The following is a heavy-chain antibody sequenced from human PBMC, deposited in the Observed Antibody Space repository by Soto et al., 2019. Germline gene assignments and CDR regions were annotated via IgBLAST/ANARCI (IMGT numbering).Heavy chain of an antibody. CDR3: ARDQDSYCSGGSCYRFDP. Sequence: GGSLRLSCAASGFTISSNWMSWVRQGPGKGPEWVANLKPAASEKYYVDSVKGRFTISRDNAKNLLYLQMNSLRADDTVVYYCARDQDSYCSGGSCYRFDPWGQGTQVTVS. D-gene: IGHD2-15*01. CDR1: GFTISSNW. V-gene: IGHV3-7*01. J-gene: IGHJ5*02. CDR2: LKPAASEK.